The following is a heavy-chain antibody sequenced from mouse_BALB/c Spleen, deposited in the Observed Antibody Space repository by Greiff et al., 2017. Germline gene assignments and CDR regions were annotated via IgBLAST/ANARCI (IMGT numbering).Heavy chain of an antibody. J-gene: IGHJ4*01. CDR2: IDPENGDT. Sequence: VHVKQSGAELVRSGASVKLSCTASGFNIKDYYMHWVKQRPEQGLEWIGWIDPENGDTEYAPKFQGKATMTADTSSNTAYLQLSSLTSEDTAVYYCNEDSSGHAMDYWGQGTSVTVSS. D-gene: IGHD3-2*01. CDR1: GFNIKDYY. CDR3: NEDSSGHAMDY. V-gene: IGHV14-4*02.